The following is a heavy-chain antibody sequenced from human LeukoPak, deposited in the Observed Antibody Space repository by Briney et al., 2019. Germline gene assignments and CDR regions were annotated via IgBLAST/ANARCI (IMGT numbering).Heavy chain of an antibody. CDR3: ARHYYDNTGYYYLDY. CDR2: MYYSGST. CDR1: GGAVTGSTYY. D-gene: IGHD3-22*01. J-gene: IGHJ4*02. Sequence: SETLSLTCNVSGGAVTGSTYYWAWIRHPPGKGQEWLGSMYYSGSTSYTPSLKSRVTISVDTSKNHFSLKLTSVTAADTATYYCARHYYDNTGYYYLDYWGQGTLVTVSS. V-gene: IGHV4-39*02.